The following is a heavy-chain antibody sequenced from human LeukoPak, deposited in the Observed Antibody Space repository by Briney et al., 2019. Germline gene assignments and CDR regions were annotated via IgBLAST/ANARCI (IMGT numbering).Heavy chain of an antibody. J-gene: IGHJ4*02. V-gene: IGHV3-66*01. CDR1: GFTFSSYA. CDR3: AKERNLEIAVAGTIFDY. Sequence: GGSLRFSCAASGFTFSSYAMTWVRQAPGKGLEWVSVIYSGGDTYYADSVKGRFIISRDNSKNMIYLEMSSLKAEGTAVYYCAKERNLEIAVAGTIFDYWGQGTLVTVSS. CDR2: IYSGGDT. D-gene: IGHD6-19*01.